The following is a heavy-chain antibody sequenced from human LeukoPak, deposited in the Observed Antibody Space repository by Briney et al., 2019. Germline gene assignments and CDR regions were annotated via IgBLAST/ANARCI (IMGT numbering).Heavy chain of an antibody. J-gene: IGHJ4*02. Sequence: SETLSLTCGVSGYSISSGYHWGRIRQPTGKGLEWIGSMSHSGSTYYNPSLKSRVTISVDTSKNQFSVKLSSVTAADTAVYYCARHHLYDSSGDGRYYLDYWGQGTLVTVSS. CDR3: ARHHLYDSSGDGRYYLDY. CDR1: GYSISSGYH. CDR2: MSHSGST. V-gene: IGHV4-38-2*01. D-gene: IGHD3-22*01.